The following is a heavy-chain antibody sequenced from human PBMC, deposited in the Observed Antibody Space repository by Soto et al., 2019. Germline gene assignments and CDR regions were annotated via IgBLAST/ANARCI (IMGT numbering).Heavy chain of an antibody. CDR1: GGSISSGGYY. CDR2: IYYSGST. D-gene: IGHD4-17*01. Sequence: SETLSLTCTVSGGSISSGGYYWSWIRQHPGKGLEWIGYIYYSGSTYYNPSLKSRVTISVDTSKNQFSLKLSSVTAANTAVYYCARDRTTVVTGACAFEIWGQGTMVTVAS. CDR3: ARDRTTVVTGACAFEI. J-gene: IGHJ3*02. V-gene: IGHV4-31*03.